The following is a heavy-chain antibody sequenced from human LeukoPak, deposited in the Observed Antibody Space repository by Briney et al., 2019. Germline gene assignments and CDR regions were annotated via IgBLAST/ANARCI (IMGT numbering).Heavy chain of an antibody. D-gene: IGHD3-22*01. V-gene: IGHV5-51*01. CDR2: TYPGDSDT. CDR1: GYSFTNYW. Sequence: GESLKISCKGSGYSFTNYWIGWVRQMPGKGLEWMGITYPGDSDTRYSPSFQGQVTISADKSISTAYLQWSSLKASDTAIYYCARAGGWGYDTSRYFYYWGQATRVTVSS. J-gene: IGHJ4*02. CDR3: ARAGGWGYDTSRYFYY.